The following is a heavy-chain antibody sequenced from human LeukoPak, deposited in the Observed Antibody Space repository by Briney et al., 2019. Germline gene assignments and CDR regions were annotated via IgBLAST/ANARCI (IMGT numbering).Heavy chain of an antibody. J-gene: IGHJ2*01. CDR2: IYHSGST. Sequence: SETLSLTCTVSGGSISSSSYYWGWIRQPPGKGLEWIGSIYHSGSTYYNPSLKSRVTISVDTSKNQFSLKLSSVTAADTAVYYCAREGAAAGPGDYWYFDLWGRGTLVTVSS. D-gene: IGHD6-13*01. V-gene: IGHV4-39*07. CDR3: AREGAAAGPGDYWYFDL. CDR1: GGSISSSSYY.